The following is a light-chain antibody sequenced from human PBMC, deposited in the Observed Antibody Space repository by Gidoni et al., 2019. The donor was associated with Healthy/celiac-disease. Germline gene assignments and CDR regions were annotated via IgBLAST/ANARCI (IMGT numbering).Light chain of an antibody. CDR3: QSYDSSLSGWV. J-gene: IGLJ3*02. Sequence: QSVLTQPPSVSGAPGRRVTISCTGSSSNIGAGYDVHWYQQLPETAPKLLIYGNSNRPSGGPDRFSGSKSGTSASLAITGLQAEDEADYYCQSYDSSLSGWVFGGGTKLTVL. V-gene: IGLV1-40*01. CDR1: SSNIGAGYD. CDR2: GNS.